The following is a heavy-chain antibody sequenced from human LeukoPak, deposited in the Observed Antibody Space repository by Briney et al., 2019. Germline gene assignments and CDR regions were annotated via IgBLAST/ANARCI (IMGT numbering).Heavy chain of an antibody. J-gene: IGHJ3*02. CDR2: INPNSGGT. CDR1: GYTFTGYY. D-gene: IGHD5-24*01. CDR3: AREGGYNPGAFDI. V-gene: IGHV1-2*02. Sequence: ASVKVSCKASGYTFTGYYMHWVRQAPGQGLEWMGWINPNSGGTNYALKFQGRVTMTRDTSISTAYMELSRLRSDDTAVYYCAREGGYNPGAFDIWGQGTMVTVSS.